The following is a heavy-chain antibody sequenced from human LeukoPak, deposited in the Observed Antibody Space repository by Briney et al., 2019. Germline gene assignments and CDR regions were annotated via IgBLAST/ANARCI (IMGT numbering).Heavy chain of an antibody. D-gene: IGHD3-22*01. CDR2: IYTSGST. CDR1: GGSISSHY. CDR3: ARDLGYYDSSGYNAFDI. Sequence: PSQTLSLTCTVSGGSISSHYWSGVRQPAPQGREWIGRIYTSGSTNYNPSLKSRVTMSVDTSKNQFSLKLSSVTAADTAVYYCARDLGYYDSSGYNAFDIWGQGTMVTVSS. V-gene: IGHV4-4*07. J-gene: IGHJ3*02.